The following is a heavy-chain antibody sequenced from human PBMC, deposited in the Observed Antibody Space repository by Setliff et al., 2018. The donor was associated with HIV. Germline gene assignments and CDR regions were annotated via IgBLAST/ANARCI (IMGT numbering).Heavy chain of an antibody. Sequence: RPSETLSLTCAVYGGSFSGYYWSWVRQAPGKGLEWVSGINWNGGSTGYVDSVKGRFTISRDNAKNSLYLQMNSLRAEDTAVYYCARTRPGSYYDFWGQGTLVTVSS. V-gene: IGHV3-20*04. CDR3: ARTRPGSYYDF. D-gene: IGHD1-26*01. CDR1: GGSFSGYY. J-gene: IGHJ4*02. CDR2: INWNGGST.